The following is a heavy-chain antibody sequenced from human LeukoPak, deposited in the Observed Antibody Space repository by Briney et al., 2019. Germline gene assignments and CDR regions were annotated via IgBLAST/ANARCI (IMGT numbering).Heavy chain of an antibody. V-gene: IGHV4-59*06. J-gene: IGHJ4*02. D-gene: IGHD2-2*01. CDR1: GGSISSYY. Sequence: SETLSLTCTVSGGSISSYYWSWIRQHPGKGLEWIGYIYYSGSTDYNPSLKSRVTISVDMSKNQSSLKLSSVTAADTAVYYCARTSSTSFRSYFDYWGQGTLVTVSS. CDR3: ARTSSTSFRSYFDY. CDR2: IYYSGST.